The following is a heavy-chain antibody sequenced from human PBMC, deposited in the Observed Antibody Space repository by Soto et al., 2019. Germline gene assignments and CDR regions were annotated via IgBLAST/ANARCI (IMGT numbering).Heavy chain of an antibody. V-gene: IGHV3-48*03. CDR3: ARGGVY. CDR1: GFTFSSHE. Sequence: LRLSCAASGFTFSSHEMNWIRQAPGKGLEWVSYISSSGTTMYYADSVKGRFTISRDNAKNSLFLQMNSLRAEDTALYYCARGGVYWGQGTLVTVSS. CDR2: ISSSGTTM. D-gene: IGHD2-8*01. J-gene: IGHJ4*02.